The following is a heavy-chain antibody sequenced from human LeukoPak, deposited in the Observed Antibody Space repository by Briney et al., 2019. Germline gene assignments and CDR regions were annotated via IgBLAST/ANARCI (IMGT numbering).Heavy chain of an antibody. V-gene: IGHV3-7*01. CDR2: IKQDGSEK. CDR1: GFTFSSYW. CDR3: ARHRSGGSQDNAFDI. D-gene: IGHD2-15*01. J-gene: IGHJ3*02. Sequence: GGSLRLSCAASGFTFSSYWMSWVRQAPGKGLEWVANIKQDGSEKYYVDSVKGRFTISRDNAKNSLFLQMNSLRAEDTAVYYCARHRSGGSQDNAFDIWGQGTLVTVSS.